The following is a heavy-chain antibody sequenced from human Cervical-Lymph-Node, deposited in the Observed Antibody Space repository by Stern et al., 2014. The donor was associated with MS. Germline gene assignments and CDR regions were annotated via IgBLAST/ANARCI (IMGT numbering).Heavy chain of an antibody. J-gene: IGHJ4*02. CDR3: ARSPTAYSTYYVDF. CDR2: IIPLLGVT. CDR1: GGTFSSYA. Sequence: VQLVQSGAEVKKPGSSVKVSCKASGGTFSSYAINWVRQAPGQGLEWMGRIIPLLGVTHYAQKFQDRVTITADKSTSTAYMDLSSLRSEDTALYYCARSPTAYSTYYVDFGGQGTQGTVAA. D-gene: IGHD2-15*01. V-gene: IGHV1-69*04.